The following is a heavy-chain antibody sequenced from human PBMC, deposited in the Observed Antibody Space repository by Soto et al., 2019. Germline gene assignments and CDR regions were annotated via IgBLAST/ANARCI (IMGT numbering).Heavy chain of an antibody. CDR3: ATAPRADPRTVGNDY. Sequence: GGSLRLSCAASGFTFSSYSMNWVRQAPGKGLEWVSYISSSSSTIYYADSVKGRFTISRDNAKNSLYLQMNSLRAEDTAVYYCATAPRADPRTVGNDYWGQGTLVTVSS. CDR2: ISSSSSTI. CDR1: GFTFSSYS. J-gene: IGHJ4*02. V-gene: IGHV3-48*01. D-gene: IGHD6-25*01.